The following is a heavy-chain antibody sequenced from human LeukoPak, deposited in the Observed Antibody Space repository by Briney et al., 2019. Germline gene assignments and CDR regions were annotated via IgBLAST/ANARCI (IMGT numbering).Heavy chain of an antibody. Sequence: GRSLRLSCAASGFTFSTYTMNWVRQAPGKGLEWVALISYSGVNKYYADSVKGRFTISRDNSKNTLYLQMNSLRAEDTAVYYCARVYTPKGDAFDIWGQGTMVTVSS. D-gene: IGHD2-15*01. CDR2: ISYSGVNK. V-gene: IGHV3-30*07. CDR3: ARVYTPKGDAFDI. CDR1: GFTFSTYT. J-gene: IGHJ3*02.